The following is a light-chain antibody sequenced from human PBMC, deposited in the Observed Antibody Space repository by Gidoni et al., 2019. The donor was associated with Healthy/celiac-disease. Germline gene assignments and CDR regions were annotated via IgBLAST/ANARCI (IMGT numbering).Light chain of an antibody. J-gene: IGKJ2*04. Sequence: DIQMTQSPSTLSASVGDRVTITCRASQSISSWLAWYQQKPGKAPKLLIYKASSLESGVPSRFSGSGSGTEFTLTISSLQPDDFATYYCQQYNSYSLECSFXXXTKLEIK. V-gene: IGKV1-5*03. CDR1: QSISSW. CDR2: KAS. CDR3: QQYNSYSLECS.